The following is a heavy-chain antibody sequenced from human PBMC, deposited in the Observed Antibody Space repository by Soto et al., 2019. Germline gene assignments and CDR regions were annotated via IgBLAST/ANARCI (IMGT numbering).Heavy chain of an antibody. CDR1: GFAFSSHP. CDR3: ARRAIGSSRSFDI. D-gene: IGHD6-6*01. V-gene: IGHV3-23*01. CDR2: ISDSGGLT. J-gene: IGHJ3*02. Sequence: PGGSLRLSCAASGFAFSSHPMSWVRQAPERWLEWVSGISDSGGLTYNADSVKGRFTISRDNSKNTLFLQMNSLRAEDTAVYYCARRAIGSSRSFDIWGQGXMVTV.